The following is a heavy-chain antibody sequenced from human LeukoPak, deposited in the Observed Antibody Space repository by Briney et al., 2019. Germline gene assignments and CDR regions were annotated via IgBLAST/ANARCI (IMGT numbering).Heavy chain of an antibody. J-gene: IGHJ4*02. CDR2: IYSGGGT. V-gene: IGHV3-66*01. CDR1: GFTVSTKY. D-gene: IGHD6-13*01. Sequence: PGGSLRLSCAASGFTVSTKYMSWVRQAPGKGLEWVSVIYSGGGTYYQASVRGRFIISRDNSKNTLSLQMNSLRAEDTAVYYCATISSSWSYSFDSWGQGTLVTVSS. CDR3: ATISSSWSYSFDS.